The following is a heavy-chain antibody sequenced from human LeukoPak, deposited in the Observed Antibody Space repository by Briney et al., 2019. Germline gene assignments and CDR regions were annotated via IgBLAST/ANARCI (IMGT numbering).Heavy chain of an antibody. Sequence: ASVKVSCKASGCTFTGYYMHWVRQAPGQGLEWMGWINPNSGGTNYAQKFQGRVTMTRDTSISTAYMELSRLRSDDTAVYYCARDLAVPATWPYWGQGTLVTVSS. CDR3: ARDLAVPATWPY. V-gene: IGHV1-2*02. CDR1: GCTFTGYY. D-gene: IGHD2-2*01. J-gene: IGHJ4*02. CDR2: INPNSGGT.